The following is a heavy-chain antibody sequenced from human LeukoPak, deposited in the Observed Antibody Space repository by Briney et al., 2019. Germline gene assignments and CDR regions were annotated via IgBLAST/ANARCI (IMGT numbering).Heavy chain of an antibody. CDR3: AREGGEWELLRIFDY. J-gene: IGHJ4*02. Sequence: GGSLRLPCAASGFTFSSYEMNWVRQAPGKGLEWVSYISSSGSTIYYADSVKGRFTISRDNAKNSLYLQMNSRRAEDTAVYYCAREGGEWELLRIFDYWGQGTLVTVSS. V-gene: IGHV3-48*03. CDR2: ISSSGSTI. D-gene: IGHD1-26*01. CDR1: GFTFSSYE.